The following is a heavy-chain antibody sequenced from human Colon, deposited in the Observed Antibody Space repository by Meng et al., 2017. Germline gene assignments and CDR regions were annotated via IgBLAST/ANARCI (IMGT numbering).Heavy chain of an antibody. CDR1: GGSIYSSDW. D-gene: IGHD3-3*01. CDR2: IFHSGST. Sequence: QVQLQESGPGLVKPSGTLSLTCDVSGGSIYSSDWWSWVRQPPGKGLEWIAEIFHSGSTNYKSSLKSRATISVDRSKNQFSLKLNSVTAADTAVYYCAAIFGLGPGYWGQGTLVTVSS. CDR3: AAIFGLGPGY. V-gene: IGHV4-4*02. J-gene: IGHJ4*02.